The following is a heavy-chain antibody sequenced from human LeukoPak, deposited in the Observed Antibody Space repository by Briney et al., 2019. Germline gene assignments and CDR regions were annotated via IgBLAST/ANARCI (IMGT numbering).Heavy chain of an antibody. CDR3: ARDGENHYYDY. V-gene: IGHV3-66*01. CDR2: IYIGGTI. J-gene: IGHJ4*02. D-gene: IGHD7-27*01. Sequence: GGSLRLSCAASGFTVSSNHMSWVRQAPRQGLEWVSVIYIGGTIHYADSVKGRFTISRDNSQNTVYLEMNSLRAEDTAVYYCARDGENHYYDYWGQGTLVTVST. CDR1: GFTVSSNH.